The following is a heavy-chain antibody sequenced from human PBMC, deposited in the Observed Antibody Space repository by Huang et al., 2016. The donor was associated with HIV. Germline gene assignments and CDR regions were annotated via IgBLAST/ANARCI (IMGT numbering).Heavy chain of an antibody. V-gene: IGHV4-34*02. D-gene: IGHD3-22*01. J-gene: IGHJ4*02. Sequence: QVQLEQWGAGLLTASETLSLTCAVYGGSFSGYYWNWLRQAPGKGVEWVGEINHSGNTNYNPSLRSRVNMSVDTSKSQFSLYLTSLSAADTGTYFCARRYNSRRDYWGRGTLVTVHS. CDR1: GGSFSGYY. CDR3: ARRYNSRRDY. CDR2: INHSGNT.